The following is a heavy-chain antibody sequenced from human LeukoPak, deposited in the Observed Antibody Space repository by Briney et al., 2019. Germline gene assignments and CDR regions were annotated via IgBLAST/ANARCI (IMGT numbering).Heavy chain of an antibody. D-gene: IGHD6-19*01. V-gene: IGHV4-34*01. CDR2: INHSGST. Sequence: SETLSLTCAVYGGSFNGYYWSWLRQPPGKGLEGSGEINHSGSTNYNPSLKSRITISVDTSKNQFSLKLSSVTAADTAVYYCARDSALAQAVMFDYWGQGTLVTVSS. CDR1: GGSFNGYY. J-gene: IGHJ4*02. CDR3: ARDSALAQAVMFDY.